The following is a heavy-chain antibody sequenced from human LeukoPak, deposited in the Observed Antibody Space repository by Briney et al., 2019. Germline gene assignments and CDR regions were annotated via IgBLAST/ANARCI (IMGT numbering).Heavy chain of an antibody. J-gene: IGHJ4*02. CDR3: ARMYYNFVGGYFDY. V-gene: IGHV4-39*01. Sequence: SETLSLTCTVSGGFISSSSYYWGWIRQPPGKGLEWIGSIYYSGSTYYNPSLKSRVTISVDTSKNQFSLKLSSVTAADTAVYYCARMYYNFVGGYFDYWGQGTLVTVSS. D-gene: IGHD2-8*01. CDR1: GGFISSSSYY. CDR2: IYYSGST.